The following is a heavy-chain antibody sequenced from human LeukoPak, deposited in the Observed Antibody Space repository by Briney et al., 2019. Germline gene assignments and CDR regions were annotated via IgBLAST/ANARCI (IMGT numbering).Heavy chain of an antibody. CDR3: ARPIQPHSGSYPDAFDI. CDR1: GFTVGSNY. D-gene: IGHD1-26*01. CDR2: IYSGGST. Sequence: PGGSLRLSCAASGFTVGSNYMSWVRQAPGKGLEWVSVIYSGGSTYYADSVKGRFTISRHNSKNTVYLQMNSLRAEDTAVYYCARPIQPHSGSYPDAFDIWGQGTMVTVSS. V-gene: IGHV3-53*04. J-gene: IGHJ3*02.